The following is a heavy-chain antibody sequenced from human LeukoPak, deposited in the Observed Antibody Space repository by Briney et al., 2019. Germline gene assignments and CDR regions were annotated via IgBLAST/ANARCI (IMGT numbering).Heavy chain of an antibody. CDR2: INPNSGGT. CDR3: ARGVRIAAAGRGVLYYYYYMDV. V-gene: IGHV1-2*02. J-gene: IGHJ6*03. D-gene: IGHD6-13*01. CDR1: GYTFTGYY. Sequence: ASVKVSCKASGYTFTGYYMHWVRQAPGQGLEWMGWINPNSGGTNYAQKFQGRVTLTRDTSISTAYMELSRLRSDGTAVYYCARGVRIAAAGRGVLYYYYYMDVWGKGTTATVSS.